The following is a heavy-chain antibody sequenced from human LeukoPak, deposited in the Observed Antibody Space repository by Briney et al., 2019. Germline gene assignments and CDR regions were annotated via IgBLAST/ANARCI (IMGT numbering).Heavy chain of an antibody. Sequence: ASVKVSCKASGYTFTSYDINWVRQATGQGLEWMGWMNPNSGNTGYAQKFQGRVTITRNTSISTAYMELSSLRSEDTAVYYCARLNCSDSSCHRRFFDYWGQGTLVTVSS. CDR3: ARLNCSDSSCHRRFFDY. D-gene: IGHD2-2*02. CDR1: GYTFTSYD. J-gene: IGHJ4*02. CDR2: MNPNSGNT. V-gene: IGHV1-8*03.